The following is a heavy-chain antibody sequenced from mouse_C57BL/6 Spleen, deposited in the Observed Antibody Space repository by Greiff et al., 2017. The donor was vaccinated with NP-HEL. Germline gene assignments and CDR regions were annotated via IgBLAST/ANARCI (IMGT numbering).Heavy chain of an antibody. CDR2: IYPGSGNT. Sequence: VQLQQSGAELVRPGASVKLSCKASGYTFTDYYINWVKQRPGQGLEWIARIYPGSGNTYYNEKFKGKATLTAEKSSSTAYMQLSSLTSEDSAVYFCARGVYGNSFAYWGQGTLVTVSA. J-gene: IGHJ3*01. CDR3: ARGVYGNSFAY. CDR1: GYTFTDYY. V-gene: IGHV1-76*01. D-gene: IGHD2-1*01.